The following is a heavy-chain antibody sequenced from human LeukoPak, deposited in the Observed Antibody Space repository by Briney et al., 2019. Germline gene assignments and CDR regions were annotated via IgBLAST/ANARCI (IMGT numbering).Heavy chain of an antibody. CDR3: ARDPSHGALDY. V-gene: IGHV3-30*03. J-gene: IGHJ4*02. Sequence: GGSLRLSCAASGFTVSSNYMSWVRQAPGKGLEWVAFISYDGNVKYYADSVKGRFTISRDNAKNSLYLQVYSLRPEDTAVYYCARDPSHGALDYWGQGTLVTVSS. CDR1: GFTVSSNY. CDR2: ISYDGNVK.